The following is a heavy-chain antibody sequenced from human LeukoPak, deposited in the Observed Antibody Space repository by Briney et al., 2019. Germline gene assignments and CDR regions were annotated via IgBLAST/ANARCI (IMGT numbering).Heavy chain of an antibody. V-gene: IGHV3-7*01. D-gene: IGHD2-2*02. Sequence: GGSLRLSCAASGFTFSSYWMSWVRQAPGKGVEWVANIKQDGSEKYYVDSVKGRFTISRDNAKNSLYLQMNSLRAEDTAVYYCAREDCSSTSCYNRNNDAFDIWGQGTMVTVSS. CDR2: IKQDGSEK. CDR1: GFTFSSYW. CDR3: AREDCSSTSCYNRNNDAFDI. J-gene: IGHJ3*02.